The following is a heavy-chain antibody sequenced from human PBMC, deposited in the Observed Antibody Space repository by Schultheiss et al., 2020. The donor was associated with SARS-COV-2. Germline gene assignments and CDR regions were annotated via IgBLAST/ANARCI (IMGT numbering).Heavy chain of an antibody. CDR2: ISDSGTTV. D-gene: IGHD6-13*01. Sequence: GGSLRLSCAASGFTFSSYAMSWVRQAPGKGLEWVSYISDSGTTVHYADSVKGRFTMSRDNARNSLFLQMNSLRDEDTAVYYCARDRGTAAAGTHVFDIWGQGTMVTVSS. J-gene: IGHJ3*02. V-gene: IGHV3-48*02. CDR3: ARDRGTAAAGTHVFDI. CDR1: GFTFSSYA.